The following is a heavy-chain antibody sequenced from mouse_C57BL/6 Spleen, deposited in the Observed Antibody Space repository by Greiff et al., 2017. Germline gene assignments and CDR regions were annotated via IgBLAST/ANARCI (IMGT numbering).Heavy chain of an antibody. V-gene: IGHV1-76*01. Sequence: QVQLQQSGAELVRPGASVKLSCKASGYTFTDYYINWVKQRPGQGLEWIARIYPGSGNPNYNQKFKGKATLTAAKSSSTAYMQLSSLTSADSAVYFCASEGAYGNYGFYAMDYWGQGASVTVSS. J-gene: IGHJ4*01. CDR1: GYTFTDYY. CDR3: ASEGAYGNYGFYAMDY. D-gene: IGHD2-1*01. CDR2: IYPGSGNP.